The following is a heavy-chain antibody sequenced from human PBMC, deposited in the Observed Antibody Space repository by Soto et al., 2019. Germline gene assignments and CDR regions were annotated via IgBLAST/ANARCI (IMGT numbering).Heavy chain of an antibody. D-gene: IGHD4-17*01. CDR3: TKEVAVPTLTTVEGHNALDV. Sequence: QVHLVESGGGVVQPGRSLRLSCAASGFTFSSYGIHWVRQAPGRGLQWVAFVSSDGSYKYYAESVKGRFTVSRDNSKNTLFLQMNRPRPEDTAIYYCTKEVAVPTLTTVEGHNALDVWGQGTTVTVSS. CDR2: VSSDGSYK. J-gene: IGHJ6*02. CDR1: GFTFSSYG. V-gene: IGHV3-30*18.